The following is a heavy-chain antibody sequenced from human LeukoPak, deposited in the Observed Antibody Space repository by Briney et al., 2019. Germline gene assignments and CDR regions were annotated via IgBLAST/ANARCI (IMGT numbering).Heavy chain of an antibody. CDR3: ARGTLYWYFDL. V-gene: IGHV3-74*01. Sequence: GGSLRLSCAASGFTFSISWMHWVRQAPGKGLAWVSHINSDGRSTDYADSVRGRFTISRDNAKNTLYLQMNSLRAEDTAVYYCARGTLYWYFDLWGRGTLVTVSS. CDR2: INSDGRST. CDR1: GFTFSISW. D-gene: IGHD1-7*01. J-gene: IGHJ2*01.